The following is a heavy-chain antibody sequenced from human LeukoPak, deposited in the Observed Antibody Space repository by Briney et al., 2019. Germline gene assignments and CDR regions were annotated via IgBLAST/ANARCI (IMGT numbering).Heavy chain of an antibody. CDR2: ISTRSSLI. CDR3: TRSVIRYYYYFMDV. CDR1: GFTFSDFG. J-gene: IGHJ6*03. V-gene: IGHV3-48*01. Sequence: GGSLRLSCAASGFTFSDFGVNWVRQAPGKGLEWVSYISTRSSLIYYADSVKGRFTISRDNAKNSLYLRMNSLRAEDTAVYYCTRSVIRYYYYFMDVWGKVTTVTFSS. D-gene: IGHD4-11*01.